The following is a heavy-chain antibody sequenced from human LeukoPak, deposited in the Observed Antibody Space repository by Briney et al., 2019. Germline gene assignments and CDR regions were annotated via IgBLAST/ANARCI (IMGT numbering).Heavy chain of an antibody. CDR2: IYYSGST. J-gene: IGHJ3*02. CDR1: GGSISSYY. V-gene: IGHV4-59*01. Sequence: SETLSLTCTVSGGSISSYYWSWIRQPPGKGLEWIGYIYYSGSTNYNPSLKSRLTFSLDTSKNQFSLKLTSMTAADTAVYYCARVKGLWFGELCSPGCAFDIWGQGTMVTVSS. CDR3: ARVKGLWFGELCSPGCAFDI. D-gene: IGHD3-10*01.